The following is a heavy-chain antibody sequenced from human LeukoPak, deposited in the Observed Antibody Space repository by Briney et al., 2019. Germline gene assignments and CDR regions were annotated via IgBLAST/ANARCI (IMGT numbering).Heavy chain of an antibody. CDR2: INHSGST. CDR3: ARVLDSSGYPVYFQH. CDR1: GGSFSGYY. D-gene: IGHD3-22*01. J-gene: IGHJ1*01. Sequence: SETLSLTCAVYGGSFSGYYWSWIRQPPGKGLEWIGEINHSGSTNYNPSLKSRVTISVDTSKNQFSLKLSSVTAADTAVYYCARVLDSSGYPVYFQHWGQGTLVTVSS. V-gene: IGHV4-34*01.